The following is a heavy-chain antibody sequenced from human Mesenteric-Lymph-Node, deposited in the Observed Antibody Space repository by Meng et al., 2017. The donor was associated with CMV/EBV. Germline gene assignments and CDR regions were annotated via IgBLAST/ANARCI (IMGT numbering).Heavy chain of an antibody. CDR1: GYTFTSYG. D-gene: IGHD6-19*01. Sequence: SCKASGYTFTSYGIRWVRQAPGQGVEWMGWIGAYNGNTNYAQKLQGRVTMTTDTSTSTAYMELRSLRSDDTAVYYCARQWLVRWYFDYWGQGTLVTVSS. CDR2: IGAYNGNT. J-gene: IGHJ4*02. CDR3: ARQWLVRWYFDY. V-gene: IGHV1-18*01.